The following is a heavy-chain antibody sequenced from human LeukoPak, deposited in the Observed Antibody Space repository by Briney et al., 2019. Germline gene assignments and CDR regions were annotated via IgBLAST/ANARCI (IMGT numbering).Heavy chain of an antibody. J-gene: IGHJ4*02. V-gene: IGHV3-30-3*01. D-gene: IGHD3-22*01. CDR1: GFTFSRYA. CDR3: ARAPDSSGYYYYFDY. Sequence: GRSLRLSCGASGFTFSRYAMNWVRQAPGRGLEWVAIISYGGNNQYYAESVKGRFTISRDNTKNTVYLQMNSLRPEDTAVYYCARAPDSSGYYYYFDYWGQGALVTVSS. CDR2: ISYGGNNQ.